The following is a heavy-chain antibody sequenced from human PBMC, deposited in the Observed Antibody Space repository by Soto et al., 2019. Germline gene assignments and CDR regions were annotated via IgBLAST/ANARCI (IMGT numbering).Heavy chain of an antibody. D-gene: IGHD4-17*01. Sequence: QLQLQESGPGLVKPSETLSLTCTVSGGSISSSSYYWGWIRQPPGKGLEWIGSIYYSGSTYYNPSLKSRVTISVDTSKNQFSLKLSSVTDADTAVYYCARHAPSLATVVTPLYYYYGMDVWGQGTTVTVSS. J-gene: IGHJ6*02. CDR2: IYYSGST. CDR3: ARHAPSLATVVTPLYYYYGMDV. V-gene: IGHV4-39*01. CDR1: GGSISSSSYY.